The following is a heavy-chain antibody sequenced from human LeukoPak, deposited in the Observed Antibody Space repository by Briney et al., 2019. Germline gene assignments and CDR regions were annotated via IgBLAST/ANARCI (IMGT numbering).Heavy chain of an antibody. J-gene: IGHJ6*02. CDR2: MNPNSGNT. CDR1: GGTFSSYA. Sequence: ASVKVSCKASGGTFSSYAISWVRQAPGQGLEWMGWMNPNSGNTGYAQKFQGRVTMTRNTSISTAYMELSSLRSEDTAVYYCARGPFNWYSVRNYYGMDVWGQGTTVTVSS. D-gene: IGHD1-7*01. V-gene: IGHV1-8*02. CDR3: ARGPFNWYSVRNYYGMDV.